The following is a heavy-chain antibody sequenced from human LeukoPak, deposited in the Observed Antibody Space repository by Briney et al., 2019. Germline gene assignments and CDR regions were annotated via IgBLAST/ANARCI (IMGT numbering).Heavy chain of an antibody. J-gene: IGHJ3*02. CDR3: ARDSSTFFDI. D-gene: IGHD2/OR15-2a*01. CDR1: GFTFTTYW. V-gene: IGHV3-7*01. CDR2: IKQDGSEK. Sequence: GGSLRLSCAASGFTFTTYWMTWVRQAPGKGLEWVANIKQDGSEKYYVDSVKGRFTISRDDAKNSLYLQMNSLRAEDTAVYYCARDSSTFFDIWGQGTMVTVSS.